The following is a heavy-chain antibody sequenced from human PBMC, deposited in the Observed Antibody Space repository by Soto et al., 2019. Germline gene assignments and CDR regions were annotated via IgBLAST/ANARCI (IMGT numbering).Heavy chain of an antibody. CDR2: ISYDGSHK. CDR1: EFTLGNNG. Sequence: GGSRKLSCAGPEFTLGNNGLPWVGQAPGKGLEWVAVISYDGSHKYYADSVKGRFTISRDNSNNMLYLQMDGLRAEDTAVYYCAKDGAPRYCGRSSCHPAGAYWGQGTLVTVSS. CDR3: AKDGAPRYCGRSSCHPAGAY. D-gene: IGHD2-15*01. V-gene: IGHV3-30*18. J-gene: IGHJ4*02.